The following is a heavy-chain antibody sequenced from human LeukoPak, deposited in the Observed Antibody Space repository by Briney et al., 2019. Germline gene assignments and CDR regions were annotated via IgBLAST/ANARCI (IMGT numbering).Heavy chain of an antibody. V-gene: IGHV1-69*05. CDR1: GGTFSSYA. D-gene: IGHD3-10*01. CDR2: IIPVFGSP. CDR3: ARNWGVQYPPHYFFDY. J-gene: IGHJ4*02. Sequence: ASVKVSCKASGGTFSSYAINWVRQAPGQGLEWMGGIIPVFGSPDYAQKFQDRVTITTDKSTKTVYMELSSLQAEDTAFYYCARNWGVQYPPHYFFDYWGQGTLVTVSS.